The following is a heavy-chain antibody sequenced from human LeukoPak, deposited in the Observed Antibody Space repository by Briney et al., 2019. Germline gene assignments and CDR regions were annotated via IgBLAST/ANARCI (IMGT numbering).Heavy chain of an antibody. CDR1: GYTFTTYY. Sequence: GASVKVSCKTSGYTFTTYYMHWVRQAPGQGLGWMGIINPSGGTTNYPQKFQGRVTMTRDKSTSTFYMELSSLKSEDTAVYYCARQFAASGYFPFDYWGQGTLVTVSS. CDR3: ARQFAASGYFPFDY. V-gene: IGHV1-46*01. J-gene: IGHJ4*02. D-gene: IGHD6-13*01. CDR2: INPSGGTT.